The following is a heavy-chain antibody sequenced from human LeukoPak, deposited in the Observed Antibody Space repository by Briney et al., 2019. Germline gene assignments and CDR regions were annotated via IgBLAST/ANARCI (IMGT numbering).Heavy chain of an antibody. CDR1: GFIFSNFW. V-gene: IGHV3-7*01. CDR2: IKQDGSDK. J-gene: IGHJ3*02. Sequence: GGSLRLSCTASGFIFSNFWMSWVRQAPGKGLEWVANIKQDGSDKYYVDSVKGRFTISRDNAKNSLYLQMNSLRAEDTAAYYCARVGPYYDFWSGWQASDAFDIWGQGTMVTVSS. CDR3: ARVGPYYDFWSGWQASDAFDI. D-gene: IGHD3-3*01.